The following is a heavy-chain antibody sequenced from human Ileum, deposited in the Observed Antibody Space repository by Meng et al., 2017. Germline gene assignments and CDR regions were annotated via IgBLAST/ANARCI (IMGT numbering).Heavy chain of an antibody. D-gene: IGHD3-10*01. J-gene: IGHJ4*02. Sequence: QLYRPGAGQGIFTPSGTLSLACAVSGDSMGNMKWWSWPRQPPGKGLEWIGEISNSGKTVYSPSLKSRVRISLDKSNNQFSLTLNSVTAADTAMYYCARERIRELGLFDSWGQGTLVTVSS. CDR2: ISNSGKT. V-gene: IGHV4-4*02. CDR3: ARERIRELGLFDS. CDR1: GDSMGNMKW.